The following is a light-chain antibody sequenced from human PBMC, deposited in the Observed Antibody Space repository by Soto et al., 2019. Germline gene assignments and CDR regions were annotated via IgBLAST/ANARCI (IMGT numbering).Light chain of an antibody. Sequence: QSVLTQSPSVSAAPGQKVTISCSGSSSNIGYNYASWYQQLPGTAPKLLIYDNNKRPSGIPDRFSGSKSGTSATLGITGLQTGDEADYYCGTWDSSLSAWVFGGGTKLTVL. CDR1: SSNIGYNY. CDR2: DNN. V-gene: IGLV1-51*01. CDR3: GTWDSSLSAWV. J-gene: IGLJ3*02.